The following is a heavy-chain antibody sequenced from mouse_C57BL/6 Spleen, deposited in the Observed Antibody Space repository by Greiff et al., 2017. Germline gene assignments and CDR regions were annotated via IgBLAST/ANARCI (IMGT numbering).Heavy chain of an antibody. CDR1: GYAFSSSW. V-gene: IGHV1-82*01. Sequence: LQESGPELVKPGASVKISCKASGYAFSSSWMTWVKQRPGKGLEWIGRIYPGDGDTNYNGKFKGKATLTADKSSSTAYMQLSSLTSDDSAVYFCAREDSSGYGYFDYWGQGTTLSVSS. D-gene: IGHD3-2*02. CDR3: AREDSSGYGYFDY. J-gene: IGHJ2*01. CDR2: IYPGDGDT.